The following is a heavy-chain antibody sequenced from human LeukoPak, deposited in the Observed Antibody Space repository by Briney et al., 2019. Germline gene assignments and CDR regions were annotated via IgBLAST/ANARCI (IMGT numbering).Heavy chain of an antibody. CDR1: GYTFTSYG. Sequence: ASVKVSCKASGYTFTSYGISWVRQAPGQGLEWMGWISAYNGNTNYAQKLQGRVTMTTDTSTSTAYMELRSLRSDDTAVYYCARDGISWELHGSGMDVWGQGTTVTVSS. CDR3: ARDGISWELHGSGMDV. V-gene: IGHV1-18*01. CDR2: ISAYNGNT. D-gene: IGHD1-26*01. J-gene: IGHJ6*02.